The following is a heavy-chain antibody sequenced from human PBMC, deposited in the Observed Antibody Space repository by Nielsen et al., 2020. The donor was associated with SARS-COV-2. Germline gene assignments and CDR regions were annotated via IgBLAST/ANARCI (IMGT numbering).Heavy chain of an antibody. D-gene: IGHD3-22*01. Sequence: SETLSLTCTVSGGSISSGGYYWSWIRQHPGKGLEWIGYIYYSGSTYYNPSLKSRVTISVDTSKNQFSLKLSSVTAADTAVYYCARAPKAMVVHHFDYWGQGTLVTVSS. CDR2: IYYSGST. J-gene: IGHJ4*02. V-gene: IGHV4-31*03. CDR3: ARAPKAMVVHHFDY. CDR1: GGSISSGGYY.